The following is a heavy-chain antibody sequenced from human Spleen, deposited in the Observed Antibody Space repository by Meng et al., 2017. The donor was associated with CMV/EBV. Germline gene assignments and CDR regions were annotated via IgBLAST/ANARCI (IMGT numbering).Heavy chain of an antibody. CDR3: TVHCSSTSCSPGY. D-gene: IGHD2-2*01. CDR2: IRSKANSYET. CDR1: GFTFSSYA. Sequence: GGSLRLSCAASGFTFSSYAMSWVRQAPGKGLEWVGRIRSKANSYETAYAESVKGRFTISRDDSKNTAYLQMNSLKTEDTAVYYCTVHCSSTSCSPGYWGQGTLVTVSS. J-gene: IGHJ4*02. V-gene: IGHV3-73*01.